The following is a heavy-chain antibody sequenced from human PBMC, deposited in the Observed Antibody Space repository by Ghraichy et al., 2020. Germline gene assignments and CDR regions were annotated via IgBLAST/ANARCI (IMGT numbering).Heavy chain of an antibody. D-gene: IGHD2-2*01. Sequence: SVKVSCKASDYTFTGYGITWVRQAPGQGLEWMGWISVYNGNTNYAQKFQGRVTMTTDTSTTTAYMELRGLRSDDTAVYFCVRDWGHCTSTTCYDPPGYWGQGTLVTVSS. CDR2: ISVYNGNT. CDR1: DYTFTGYG. J-gene: IGHJ4*02. V-gene: IGHV1-18*01. CDR3: VRDWGHCTSTTCYDPPGY.